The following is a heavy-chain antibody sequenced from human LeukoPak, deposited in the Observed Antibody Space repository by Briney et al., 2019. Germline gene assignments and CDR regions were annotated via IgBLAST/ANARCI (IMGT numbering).Heavy chain of an antibody. CDR3: AASDDSSGSHY. Sequence: ASVKVSCKASGYTFTSYYMHWVRQAPGQGHEWMGIINPSGGSTSYAQKFQGRVTMTRDMSTSTVYMELSSLRSEDTAVYYCAASDDSSGSHYWGQGTLVTVSS. J-gene: IGHJ4*02. CDR1: GYTFTSYY. CDR2: INPSGGST. D-gene: IGHD3-22*01. V-gene: IGHV1-46*01.